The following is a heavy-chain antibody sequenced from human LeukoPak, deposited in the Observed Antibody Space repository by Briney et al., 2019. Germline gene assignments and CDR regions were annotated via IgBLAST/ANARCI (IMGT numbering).Heavy chain of an antibody. CDR2: ISGSGGST. CDR3: AKVGYSSSWSHFDY. J-gene: IGHJ4*02. V-gene: IGHV3-23*01. Sequence: GGSLRLSCAASGFTFSSYAMSWVRQAPGKGLEWVSAISGSGGSTYYADSVKGRFTISRDNSKNTLYLQMNSLRADDTAVYYCAKVGYSSSWSHFDYWGQGTLVTVSS. D-gene: IGHD6-13*01. CDR1: GFTFSSYA.